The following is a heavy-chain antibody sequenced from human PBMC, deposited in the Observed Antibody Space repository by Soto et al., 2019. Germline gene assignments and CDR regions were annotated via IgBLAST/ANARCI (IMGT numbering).Heavy chain of an antibody. CDR1: GLTFSSYA. V-gene: IGHV3-23*01. J-gene: IGHJ4*02. CDR2: IGGSGGST. Sequence: GGSLRLSCAASGLTFSSYAMSWVRQATGKGLEWVSAIGGSGGSTYYADSVKGRFTISRDNSKNTLYLQMNSLRAEDTAVYYCAKDFSYFDFWGQGTLVTVSS. CDR3: AKDFSYFDF.